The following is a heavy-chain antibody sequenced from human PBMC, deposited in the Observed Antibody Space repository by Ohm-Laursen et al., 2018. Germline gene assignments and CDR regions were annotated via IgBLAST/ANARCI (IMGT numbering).Heavy chain of an antibody. D-gene: IGHD6-19*01. J-gene: IGHJ4*02. CDR2: IWYDGSK. Sequence: SLRLSCAASGFTFSSYGMHWVRQAPGKGLEWVAVIWYDGSKYYADSVKGRFTISRDNSKNTLYLQMNSLRAEDTAVYYCAKLASESFFDYWGQGTLVTVSS. CDR3: AKLASESFFDY. V-gene: IGHV3-33*03. CDR1: GFTFSSYG.